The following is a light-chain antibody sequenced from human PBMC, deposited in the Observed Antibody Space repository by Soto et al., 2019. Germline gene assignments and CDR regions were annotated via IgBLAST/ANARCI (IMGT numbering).Light chain of an antibody. CDR3: QQYNNWPPLT. CDR2: GAS. CDR1: QSVSSN. J-gene: IGKJ4*01. V-gene: IGKV3-15*01. Sequence: EIVMTQSPATPSVSPGERATLSCRASQSVSSNLAWYQQKPGQAPRLLIYGASTRATGIPARFSGSGSGTEFTLTISSLQSEEFAVYYCQQYNNWPPLTFGGGTKVEIK.